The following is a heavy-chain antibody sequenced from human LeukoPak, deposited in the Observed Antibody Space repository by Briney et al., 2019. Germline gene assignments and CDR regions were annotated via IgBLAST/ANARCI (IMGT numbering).Heavy chain of an antibody. D-gene: IGHD2-2*01. CDR2: ISNGGSE. J-gene: IGHJ4*02. CDR3: ARRTGDTRFCSRFSCFLPDY. CDR1: GFTFSDFG. V-gene: IGHV3-30*01. Sequence: PGGSLRLSCAASGFTFSDFGMNWVRQAPGKGLEWVASISNGGSEFYPASVKGRFAISRDTSTNTLSLQMNSLRAEDTAVYFCARRTGDTRFCSRFSCFLPDYWGQGTLVTVSS.